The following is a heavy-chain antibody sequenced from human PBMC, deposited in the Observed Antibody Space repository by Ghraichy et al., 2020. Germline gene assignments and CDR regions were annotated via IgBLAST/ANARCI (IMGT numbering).Heavy chain of an antibody. CDR1: GGSISTYY. Sequence: SETLSLTCTVSGGSISTYYWSWIRQPPGKGLEWIGYVYYNGGTYYNPSLKSRVTISIDTLRNQFSLRLSSVTAADTAVYYCARVVSGNFDCWGQGTQVTVSS. V-gene: IGHV4-59*01. CDR3: ARVVSGNFDC. CDR2: VYYNGGT. D-gene: IGHD2-21*01. J-gene: IGHJ4*02.